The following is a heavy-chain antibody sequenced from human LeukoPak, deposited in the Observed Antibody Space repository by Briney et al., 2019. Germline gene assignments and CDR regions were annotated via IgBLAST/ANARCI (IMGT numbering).Heavy chain of an antibody. Sequence: GGSLRLSCAASGFAFSRHGIHWVRQAPGKGLEWVAFIPYDGSNKLYADSVKGRFIISSDNPKNTLYLQMNSLRAEETAVYYCAKGVGGSANYYYMDVWGKGTTVTVSS. V-gene: IGHV3-30*02. CDR1: GFAFSRHG. CDR2: IPYDGSNK. J-gene: IGHJ6*03. CDR3: AKGVGGSANYYYMDV. D-gene: IGHD3-10*01.